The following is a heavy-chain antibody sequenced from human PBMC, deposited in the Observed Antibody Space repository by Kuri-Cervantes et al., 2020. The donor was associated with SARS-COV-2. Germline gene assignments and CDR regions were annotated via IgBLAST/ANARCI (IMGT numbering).Heavy chain of an antibody. CDR3: ARAPIAAPDY. V-gene: IGHV3-21*01. CDR1: GFDFSLYN. Sequence: GESLKISCAASGFDFSLYNMNWVRQAPGKGLEWVSRISRNSNYIDYADSVKGRFIISRDNAKNSLYLQMNSLRAEDTAVYYCARAPIAAPDYWGQGTLVTVSS. J-gene: IGHJ4*02. D-gene: IGHD6-6*01. CDR2: ISRNSNYI.